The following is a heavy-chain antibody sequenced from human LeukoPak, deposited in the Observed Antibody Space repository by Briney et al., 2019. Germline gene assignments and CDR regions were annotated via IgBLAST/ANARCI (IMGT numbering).Heavy chain of an antibody. V-gene: IGHV4-39*07. CDR1: GGSISSSSYY. CDR2: IYYSGST. Sequence: SETLSLTCTVSGGSISSSSYYWGWIRQPPGKGLEWIGSIYYSGSTYYNPSLKSRVTISVDTSKNQFSLKLSSVTAADTAVYYCAGGVGATGIFDYWGQGTLVTVSS. CDR3: AGGVGATGIFDY. D-gene: IGHD1-26*01. J-gene: IGHJ4*02.